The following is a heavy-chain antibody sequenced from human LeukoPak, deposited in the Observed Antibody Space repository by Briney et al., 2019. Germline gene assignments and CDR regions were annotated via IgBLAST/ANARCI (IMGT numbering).Heavy chain of an antibody. D-gene: IGHD5-24*01. J-gene: IGHJ5*02. V-gene: IGHV1-2*02. CDR3: ARGPTRHFFSTHPSRDGYNSNWFDP. Sequence: GASVKVSCKASGYTFTGYYMHWVRQAPGQGLEWMGWINPNSGGTNYAQKFQGRVTMTRDTSISTAYMELSRLRSDDTAVYYCARGPTRHFFSTHPSRDGYNSNWFDPWGQGTLVTVSS. CDR2: INPNSGGT. CDR1: GYTFTGYY.